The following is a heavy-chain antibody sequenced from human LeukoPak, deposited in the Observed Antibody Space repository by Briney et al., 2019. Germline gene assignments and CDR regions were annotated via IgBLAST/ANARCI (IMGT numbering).Heavy chain of an antibody. Sequence: PSGTLSLTCDVSGGSITQTNYWTWVRPLPGKGLEWIGEVNLQGGTNYNPSLLRRVAISVDTSANHVFLQMTSVTAADTAVYYCARHGGQQLAHGAFDIWGQGTMVTVSS. V-gene: IGHV4-4*02. CDR3: ARHGGQQLAHGAFDI. J-gene: IGHJ3*02. D-gene: IGHD6-13*01. CDR1: GGSITQTNY. CDR2: VNLQGGT.